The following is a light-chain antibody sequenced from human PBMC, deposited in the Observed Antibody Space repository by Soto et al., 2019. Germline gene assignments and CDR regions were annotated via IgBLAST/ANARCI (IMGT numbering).Light chain of an antibody. CDR3: AAWDDGLNGPV. CDR2: DTT. J-gene: IGLJ3*02. V-gene: IGLV1-44*01. CDR1: ISNIGDNH. Sequence: QSVLTQPPSASAAPGQRVTISCSGTISNIGDNHVSWYQQVPGKAPKLLIFDTTQRPSGVPDRFSGSKSGTSASLAISGLQSEDEAEYYCAAWDDGLNGPVFGGGTKLTVL.